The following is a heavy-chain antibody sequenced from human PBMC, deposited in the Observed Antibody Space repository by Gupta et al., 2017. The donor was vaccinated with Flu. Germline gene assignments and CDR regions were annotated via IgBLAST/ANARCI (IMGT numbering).Heavy chain of an antibody. CDR2: INLDTDDT. Sequence: QVRLVQSGAEVRKPGASVKVSCQTSGYTFISYDINWVRRAPGRGLEWMGWINLDTDDTGYAHNFQGRITMTKNTSISTAYMELRNLRSEDTAVYFCARVRAVAPLVPAHWGQGTLVTVP. D-gene: IGHD6-6*01. CDR1: GYTFISYD. CDR3: ARVRAVAPLVPAH. J-gene: IGHJ4*02. V-gene: IGHV1-8*02.